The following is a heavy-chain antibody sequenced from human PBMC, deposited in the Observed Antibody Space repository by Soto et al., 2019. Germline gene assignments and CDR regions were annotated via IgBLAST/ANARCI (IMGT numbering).Heavy chain of an antibody. D-gene: IGHD2-15*01. V-gene: IGHV3-23*01. CDR3: AKDHVYCRGGSCYPEYLQH. CDR2: ISGSGGST. Sequence: EVQLLESGGGLVQPGGSLRLSCAASGFTFSSYAMSWVRQAPGKGLEWVSAISGSGGSTYYADSVKGRFTISRDNSKNTLYLQMNSLRAEDTAVYYCAKDHVYCRGGSCYPEYLQHWGQGTLVTVSS. J-gene: IGHJ1*01. CDR1: GFTFSSYA.